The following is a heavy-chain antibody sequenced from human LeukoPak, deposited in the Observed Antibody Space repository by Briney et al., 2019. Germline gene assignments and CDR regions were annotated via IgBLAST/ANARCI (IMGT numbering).Heavy chain of an antibody. V-gene: IGHV3-23*01. CDR1: GFTFSSFA. J-gene: IGHJ4*02. CDR3: AKGRMGTTFDD. D-gene: IGHD4-11*01. Sequence: PGGSLRLSCAASGFTFSSFAVNWVRQAPGKGLEWVSAISGSGGGAYYADSVEGRFTISKDNSQNTLYLQMSSLSAEDTAVYYCAKGRMGTTFDDWGQGTLVTASA. CDR2: ISGSGGGA.